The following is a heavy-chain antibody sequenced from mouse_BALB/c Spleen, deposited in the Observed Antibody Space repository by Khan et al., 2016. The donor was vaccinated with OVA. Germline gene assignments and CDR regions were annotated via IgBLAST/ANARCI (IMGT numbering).Heavy chain of an antibody. D-gene: IGHD2-10*02. CDR3: TRAEYAYPLAY. CDR1: GYTFSSYY. Sequence: QIQLVQSGAELVKPGASVRLSCKASGYTFSSYYMYWVKQRPGQGLEWIGGINTNTGGTNFTDKFKTKVTLTVEKSSSTAYMQLSDLKSADSAAYYSTRAEYAYPLAYWGQGTLVTVSA. CDR2: INTNTGGT. J-gene: IGHJ3*01. V-gene: IGHV1S81*02.